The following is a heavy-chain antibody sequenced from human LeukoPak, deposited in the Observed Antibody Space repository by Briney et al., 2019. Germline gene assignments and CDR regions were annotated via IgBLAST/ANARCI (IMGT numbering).Heavy chain of an antibody. CDR1: GYSFTTYW. CDR2: IDPRDSYI. J-gene: IGHJ4*02. V-gene: IGHV5-10-1*01. D-gene: IGHD1-1*01. Sequence: RAGGSLRLSCKASGYSFTTYWISWVRQMPGKGLEWMGRIDPRDSYINYSPSFQGHVTVSVDRSISTAYLQWSSLKASDTAMYYCARLSARLTTLADYWGQGTLVTVSS. CDR3: ARLSARLTTLADY.